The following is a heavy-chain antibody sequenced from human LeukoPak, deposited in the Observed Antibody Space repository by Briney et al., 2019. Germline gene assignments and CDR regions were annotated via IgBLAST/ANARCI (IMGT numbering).Heavy chain of an antibody. CDR2: IGGSSSST. J-gene: IGHJ4*02. CDR3: AKAETYYFDSSGNLFDY. Sequence: PGGSLRLSCAASRLTFSNYAMSWVRQAPGKGLEWVSAIGGSSSSTYYADSVKGRFTTSRDNSKNTLYLQMNSLRAEDTAVYYCAKAETYYFDSSGNLFDYWGQGTLVTVSS. CDR1: RLTFSNYA. V-gene: IGHV3-23*01. D-gene: IGHD3-22*01.